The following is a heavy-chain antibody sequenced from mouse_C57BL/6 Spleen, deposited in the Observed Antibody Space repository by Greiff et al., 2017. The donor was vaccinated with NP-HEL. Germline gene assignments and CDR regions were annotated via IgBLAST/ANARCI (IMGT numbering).Heavy chain of an antibody. Sequence: QVHVKQSGAELAKPGASVKLSCKASGYTFTSYWMHWVKQRPGQGLEWIGYINPSSGYTKYNQKFKDKATLTADKSSSTAYMQLSSLTYEDSAVYYCASTRDYDSAWFAYWGQGTLVTVSA. J-gene: IGHJ3*01. CDR1: GYTFTSYW. V-gene: IGHV1-7*01. CDR2: INPSSGYT. CDR3: ASTRDYDSAWFAY. D-gene: IGHD2-4*01.